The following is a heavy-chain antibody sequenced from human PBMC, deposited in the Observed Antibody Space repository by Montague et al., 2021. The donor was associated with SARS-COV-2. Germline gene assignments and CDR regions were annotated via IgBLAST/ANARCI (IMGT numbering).Heavy chain of an antibody. D-gene: IGHD4-11*01. J-gene: IGHJ6*02. Sequence: SETLSLTCAVSGGPITSYYWNWIRQPPGKGLEYIGYIYHSGSTTYNPSLKSRVSISVDTSKNQFSLKLRSVTAADTAVYYCAREGLQDSIGYYGLDVWGQGTTVTVS. CDR3: AREGLQDSIGYYGLDV. CDR1: GGPITSYY. V-gene: IGHV4-59*01. CDR2: IYHSGST.